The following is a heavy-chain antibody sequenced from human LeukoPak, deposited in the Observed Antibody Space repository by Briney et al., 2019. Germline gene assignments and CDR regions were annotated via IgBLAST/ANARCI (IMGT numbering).Heavy chain of an antibody. D-gene: IGHD2-2*02. CDR3: AKELGYCSSTSCYTAAFDI. CDR1: GFTFSSYA. CDR2: MSGSGGGT. J-gene: IGHJ3*02. V-gene: IGHV3-23*01. Sequence: AESLRLSCAASGFTFSSYAMSWVRQAPGKGLEWVSAMSGSGGGTYYADSVKGRFTISRDNSKHTLYLQMNSLRAEYTAVYYCAKELGYCSSTSCYTAAFDIWGQGTMVTVSS.